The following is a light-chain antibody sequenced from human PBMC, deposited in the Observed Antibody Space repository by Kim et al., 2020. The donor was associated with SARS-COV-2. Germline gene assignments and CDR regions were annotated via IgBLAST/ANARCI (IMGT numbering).Light chain of an antibody. CDR3: QQRSNWPLT. V-gene: IGKV3-11*01. J-gene: IGKJ4*01. CDR1: QSVSGY. CDR2: DAS. Sequence: LSPGERATLACRASQSVSGYLAWYQQKPGQAPRLLIYDASNRAAGIPARFSGSGSGTDFTLTISSLEPEDCAVYFCQQRSNWPLTFGGGTKVDIK.